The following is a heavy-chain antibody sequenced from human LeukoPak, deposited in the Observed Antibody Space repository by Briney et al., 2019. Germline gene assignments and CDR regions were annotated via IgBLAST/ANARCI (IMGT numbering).Heavy chain of an antibody. CDR2: FSHRGGS. Sequence: RSETLSLTCTVSGYSLCRGFFCAWIRPSPGKGLGWIGIFSHRGGSYHNPSLKSRVTISVDTSKNQFSLKLLSVTAADTAVYYCARAQDFSDSSGPNYLDFWGQGILVTVSS. V-gene: IGHV4-38-2*02. D-gene: IGHD3-22*01. CDR1: GYSLCRGFF. J-gene: IGHJ4*02. CDR3: ARAQDFSDSSGPNYLDF.